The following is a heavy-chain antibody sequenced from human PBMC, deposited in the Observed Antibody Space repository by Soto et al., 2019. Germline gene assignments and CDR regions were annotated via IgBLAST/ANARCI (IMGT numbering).Heavy chain of an antibody. D-gene: IGHD5-18*01. J-gene: IGHJ4*02. CDR1: GGSMSSGGYS. Sequence: SETLSLTCAVSGGSMSSGGYSWNWIRQAPGKGLEWIGYIYHSGNTYYNPSLKSRVTTSIDRSKNQFSLKLTSVTAADTAVYDGSRGRGYSYGFDAWGQGTLVTVSS. V-gene: IGHV4-30-2*01. CDR3: SRGRGYSYGFDA. CDR2: IYHSGNT.